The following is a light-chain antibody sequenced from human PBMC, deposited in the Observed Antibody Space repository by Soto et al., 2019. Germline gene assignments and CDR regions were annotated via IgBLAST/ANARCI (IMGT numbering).Light chain of an antibody. J-gene: IGKJ1*01. CDR1: QSVSSD. Sequence: EIVMTQSQATLSVSPGERATLSCRASQSVSSDLAWYQQKPGQAPRLLIYGASTRATGIPARFSGSGSGTEFTLTISSLQSEDFAVYYCQQYHNWPRTFGQGTKVEIK. CDR2: GAS. CDR3: QQYHNWPRT. V-gene: IGKV3-15*01.